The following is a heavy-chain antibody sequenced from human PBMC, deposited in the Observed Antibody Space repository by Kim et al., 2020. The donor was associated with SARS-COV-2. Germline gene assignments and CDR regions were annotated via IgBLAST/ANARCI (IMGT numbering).Heavy chain of an antibody. CDR3: VKGDSSSGGYNFDY. V-gene: IGHV3-30*18. D-gene: IGHD6-6*01. CDR1: GFSFRNYG. CDR2: TSYDGSKT. J-gene: IGHJ4*02. Sequence: GGSLRLSCAASGFSFRNYGMHWVRQDPGKGLEWVAVTSYDGSKTYYGDSVKGRFTISRDNSRKRVSLQMNSLRDEDSAVYYCVKGDSSSGGYNFDYWGQGTLVPVSS.